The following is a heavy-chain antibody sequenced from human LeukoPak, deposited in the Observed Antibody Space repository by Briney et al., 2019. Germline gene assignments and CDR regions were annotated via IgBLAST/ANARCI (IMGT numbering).Heavy chain of an antibody. CDR2: INPNTGAT. CDR3: ARDRDGSSWPRRYYFEV. J-gene: IGHJ4*02. V-gene: IGHV1-2*02. D-gene: IGHD6-13*01. Sequence: GASVKVSCKASGYTLTCYYLHWVRQAPGQGLEWMGWINPNTGATHSAQKFQGRITMTRDTSISTAYMDLSRLRSDDTAGYYCARDRDGSSWPRRYYFEVWGQGTLVTVSS. CDR1: GYTLTCYY.